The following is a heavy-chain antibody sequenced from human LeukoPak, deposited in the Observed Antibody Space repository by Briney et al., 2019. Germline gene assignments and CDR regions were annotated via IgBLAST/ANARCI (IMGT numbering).Heavy chain of an antibody. V-gene: IGHV4-61*01. Sequence: SETLSLTCTVSGGSVSSGSYYWSWLRQPPGTGREWIGYVYDTGSTNYNPSLKSRVTISVDTSKNQFSLKLTSVTAADTAVYYCARSGVGVAGTDRWGQGTLVTVSS. D-gene: IGHD6-19*01. J-gene: IGHJ5*02. CDR1: GGSVSSGSYY. CDR2: VYDTGST. CDR3: ARSGVGVAGTDR.